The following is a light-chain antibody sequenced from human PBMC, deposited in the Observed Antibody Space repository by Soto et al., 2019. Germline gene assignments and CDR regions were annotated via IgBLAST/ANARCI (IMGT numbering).Light chain of an antibody. V-gene: IGLV4-69*01. CDR3: QTWDTGIVV. Sequence: QSVLTQSPSASASLGASVKLTCTLSSGHSSYAIAWHQQQPEKGPRYLMKLNIDGSHSKGDGIPDRFSGSTSGAERFLTISSLQSEDEADYYCQTWDTGIVVFGGGTKLTVL. CDR1: SGHSSYA. J-gene: IGLJ2*01. CDR2: LNIDGSH.